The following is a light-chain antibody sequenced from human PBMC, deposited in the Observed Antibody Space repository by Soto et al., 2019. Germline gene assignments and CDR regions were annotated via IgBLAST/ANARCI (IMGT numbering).Light chain of an antibody. V-gene: IGKV3-20*01. CDR2: GAS. Sequence: MLTQSPGTLSLSPGERANLSCRASQSVSSSYLAWYQQKPGQAPRLLIFGASSRATGIPDRFSGSGSGTDFTLTISRLEPEDFAVYYCQQYGSSPWTFGQGTKV. J-gene: IGKJ1*01. CDR3: QQYGSSPWT. CDR1: QSVSSSY.